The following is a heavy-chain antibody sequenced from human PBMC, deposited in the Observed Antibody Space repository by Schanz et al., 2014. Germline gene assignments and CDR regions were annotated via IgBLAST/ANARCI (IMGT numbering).Heavy chain of an antibody. D-gene: IGHD3-10*01. CDR1: GFTFSSYA. V-gene: IGHV3-30-3*01. CDR2: ISYDGRNK. Sequence: QVQLVESGGGVVQPGRSLRLSCAASGFTFSSYAMHWARQAPGKGLEWVAVISYDGRNKYYADSVKGRFTISRDNSKNTLYLQMNSLRAEDTAVYYCARANYRRKINFDYWGRGTLVTDSS. J-gene: IGHJ4*02. CDR3: ARANYRRKINFDY.